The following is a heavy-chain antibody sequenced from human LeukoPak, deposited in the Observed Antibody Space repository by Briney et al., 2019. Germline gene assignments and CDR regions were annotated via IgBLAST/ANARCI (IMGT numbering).Heavy chain of an antibody. D-gene: IGHD2-2*01. J-gene: IGHJ4*02. Sequence: GGSLRLSCAASGFTFSSYSMNWVRQAPGKGLEWVSYISSSSSTIYYADSVKGRFTISRDNAKNSLYLQMNSLRAEDTAAYYCASGWTGYCSSTSCYGFDYWGQGTLVTVSS. CDR3: ASGWTGYCSSTSCYGFDY. V-gene: IGHV3-48*01. CDR1: GFTFSSYS. CDR2: ISSSSSTI.